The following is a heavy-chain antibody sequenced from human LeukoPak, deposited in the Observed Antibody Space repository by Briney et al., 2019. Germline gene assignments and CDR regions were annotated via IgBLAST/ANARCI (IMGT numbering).Heavy chain of an antibody. V-gene: IGHV3-30*02. CDR1: GFTFSSYG. D-gene: IGHD3-3*01. J-gene: IGHJ4*02. CDR2: IRYDGSNK. Sequence: GGSLRLSCAVSGFTFSSYGMHWVRQAPGKGLEWVAFIRYDGSNKYYADSVKGRFTISRDNSKNTLYLQVNSLRAEDTAGYYCAKDTRGSRFLEWLPLGYWGQGTLVTVSS. CDR3: AKDTRGSRFLEWLPLGY.